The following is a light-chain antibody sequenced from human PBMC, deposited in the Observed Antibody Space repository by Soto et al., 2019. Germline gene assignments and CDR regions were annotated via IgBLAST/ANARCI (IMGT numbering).Light chain of an antibody. V-gene: IGLV2-8*02. J-gene: IGLJ1*01. CDR1: KNDVGFYDF. CDR3: KSYAGSNTYV. Sequence: QSAVTQPRTASRSPGQSDTIACTGTKNDVGFYDFVSWYQHHPGKAPRLIIYEVVQRPSGVPDRFSGSKSGNTASLTVSGLQAADEADYFCKSYAGSNTYVFGSRTKVTFL. CDR2: EVV.